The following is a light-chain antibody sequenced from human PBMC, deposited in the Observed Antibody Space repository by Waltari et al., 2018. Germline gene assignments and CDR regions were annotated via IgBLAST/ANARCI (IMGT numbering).Light chain of an antibody. CDR1: QSISKY. J-gene: IGKJ1*01. Sequence: VLTQSPGTLSLSPGERATLPCRASQSISKYLVWYQQRPGHAPRLLIYPGSTRAAGIPDRFSGSGYGTDFTLTISRLEPEDFAMYYCQNHERLPATFGQGTKVEFK. CDR2: PGS. CDR3: QNHERLPAT. V-gene: IGKV3-20*01.